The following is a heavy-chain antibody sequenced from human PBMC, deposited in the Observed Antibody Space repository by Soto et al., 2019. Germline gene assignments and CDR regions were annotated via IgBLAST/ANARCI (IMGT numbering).Heavy chain of an antibody. CDR3: AKDAGGPLRLIVVVITSSGAFDI. V-gene: IGHV3-23*01. D-gene: IGHD3-22*01. CDR1: GFTFSSYA. Sequence: GGSLRLSCAASGFTFSSYAMSWVRQAPWKGLEWVSAISGSAPSTYYADSVKARFPISRDNSKNTLYLPMHSLSAEDTAVYYYAKDAGGPLRLIVVVITSSGAFDIWRQGTMVTVSS. CDR2: ISGSAPST. J-gene: IGHJ3*02.